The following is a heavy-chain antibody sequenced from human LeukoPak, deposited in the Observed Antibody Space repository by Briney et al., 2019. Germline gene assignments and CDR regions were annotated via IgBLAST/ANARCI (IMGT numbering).Heavy chain of an antibody. V-gene: IGHV4-39*07. CDR2: IYDNGRT. J-gene: IGHJ3*02. D-gene: IGHD1-26*01. CDR3: ARRWEPPHHDAFDI. Sequence: SETLSLTCTVSGGSISSSSYYWGWIRQPPGKGLEWIGSIYDNGRTYYNPSLKSRVTISLDTSKNQFSLKLSSVTAADTAVYYCARRWEPPHHDAFDIWGQGTLVTVSS. CDR1: GGSISSSSYY.